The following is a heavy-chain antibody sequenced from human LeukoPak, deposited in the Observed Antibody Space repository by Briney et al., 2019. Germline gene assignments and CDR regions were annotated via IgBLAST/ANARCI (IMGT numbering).Heavy chain of an antibody. V-gene: IGHV4-39*07. D-gene: IGHD3-10*01. CDR1: GDSISSSNCY. CDR2: IYFSGGT. Sequence: SETLSLTCTVSGDSISSSNCYWGWIRQPPGKGLEWIGSIYFSGGTYYNASLKSRVTISVDTPKNQFSLKLSSVTAADTAVYYCARSGSYFVYWGQGTLVTVSS. CDR3: ARSGSYFVY. J-gene: IGHJ4*02.